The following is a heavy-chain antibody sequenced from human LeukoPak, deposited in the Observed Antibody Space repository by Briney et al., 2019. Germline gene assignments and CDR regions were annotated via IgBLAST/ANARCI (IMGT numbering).Heavy chain of an antibody. D-gene: IGHD5-24*01. CDR1: GFTFSGYG. V-gene: IGHV3-23*01. Sequence: GSLRLSCAASGFTFSGYGMHWVRQAPGKGLEWVSNISGSGSGGSTYYADSVKGRFTISRDNSKNTLYLQMNSLRAEDTAVYYCAKSGYNRFDYWGQGTMVIVSS. CDR2: ISGSGSGGST. CDR3: AKSGYNRFDY. J-gene: IGHJ4*02.